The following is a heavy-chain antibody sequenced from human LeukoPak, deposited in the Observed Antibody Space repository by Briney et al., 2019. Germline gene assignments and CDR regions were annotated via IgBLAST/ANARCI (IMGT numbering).Heavy chain of an antibody. V-gene: IGHV1-69*05. D-gene: IGHD5-24*01. CDR1: GGTFSSYA. CDR2: IIPIFGTA. Sequence: SVKVSCKASGGTFSSYAISWVRQAPGQGLEWMGGIIPIFGTANYAQKFQGRVTITTDESTSTAYMELSSLRSEDTAVYYCAREGVEMATITFDDDYWGQGTLVTVSS. J-gene: IGHJ4*02. CDR3: AREGVEMATITFDDDY.